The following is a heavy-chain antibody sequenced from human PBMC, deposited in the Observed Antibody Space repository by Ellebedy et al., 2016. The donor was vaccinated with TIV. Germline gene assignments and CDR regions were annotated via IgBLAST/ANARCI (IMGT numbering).Heavy chain of an antibody. Sequence: SETLSLTCSVSGGSISSYYWSWVWQPAGKGLEWIGRIHTSGSTNYNPSLKSRVTMSIDTSKKQFSLKLSSVTAADTAVYYCARGRGGYSYYDFDYWGQGILVTVSS. D-gene: IGHD2-21*02. CDR3: ARGRGGYSYYDFDY. CDR2: IHTSGST. V-gene: IGHV4-4*07. CDR1: GGSISSYY. J-gene: IGHJ4*02.